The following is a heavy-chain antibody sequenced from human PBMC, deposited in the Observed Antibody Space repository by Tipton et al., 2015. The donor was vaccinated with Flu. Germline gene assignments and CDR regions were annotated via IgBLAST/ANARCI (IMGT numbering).Heavy chain of an antibody. CDR3: ARGSDNANVYLDY. Sequence: LRLSCAVYGGSFSGHYWTWIRQPPGKGLEWIGEINHSGSTNYNPSLKSRVTISVDTSKNQFSLKVTSLTAADTAVYYCARGSDNANVYLDYWGQGTLVTVSS. CDR2: INHSGST. V-gene: IGHV4-34*01. D-gene: IGHD1-1*01. J-gene: IGHJ4*02. CDR1: GGSFSGHY.